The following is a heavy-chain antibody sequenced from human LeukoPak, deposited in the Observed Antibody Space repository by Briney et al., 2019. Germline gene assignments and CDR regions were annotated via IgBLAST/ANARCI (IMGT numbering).Heavy chain of an antibody. V-gene: IGHV3-23*01. CDR2: ISGSGGST. D-gene: IGHD6-19*01. CDR1: GFTFSSYA. Sequence: AGGSLRLSCAASGFTFSSYAMSWARQAPGKGLEWVSAISGSGGSTYYADSVKGRFTISRDNSKNTLYLQMNSLRAEGTAVYYCAKRDGYSSGWYPYYFDYWGQGTLVTVSS. CDR3: AKRDGYSSGWYPYYFDY. J-gene: IGHJ4*02.